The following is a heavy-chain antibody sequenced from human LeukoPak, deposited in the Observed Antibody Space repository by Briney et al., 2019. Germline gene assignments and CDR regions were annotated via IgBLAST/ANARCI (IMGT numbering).Heavy chain of an antibody. J-gene: IGHJ4*02. V-gene: IGHV5-51*01. Sequence: GESLKISCKGSGYSFTNYWIGWVRQMPGKGLEWMGIIYPDDSDTRYSPSFQGEVTISADKSISTAYLQWSSLRASDSAMYYCALKSRGYCSGGRCYIGYWGQGTLVTVSS. CDR1: GYSFTNYW. CDR2: IYPDDSDT. D-gene: IGHD2-15*01. CDR3: ALKSRGYCSGGRCYIGY.